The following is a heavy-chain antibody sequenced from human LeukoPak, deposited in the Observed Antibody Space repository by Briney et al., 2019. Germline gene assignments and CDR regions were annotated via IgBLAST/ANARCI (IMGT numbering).Heavy chain of an antibody. CDR3: ARDGKTIGERLPSRWFDP. D-gene: IGHD1-1*01. J-gene: IGHJ5*02. Sequence: ASVKGSYKASGYTFTGYYMHWVRQAPGQGLEWMGWINPNSGGTNYAQKFQGRVTMTRDTSISTAYMELSRLRSDDTAVYYCARDGKTIGERLPSRWFDPWGQGTLVTVSS. V-gene: IGHV1-2*02. CDR2: INPNSGGT. CDR1: GYTFTGYY.